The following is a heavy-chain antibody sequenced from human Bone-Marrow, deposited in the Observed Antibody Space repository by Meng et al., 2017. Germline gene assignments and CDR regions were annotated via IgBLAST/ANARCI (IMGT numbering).Heavy chain of an antibody. J-gene: IGHJ4*02. D-gene: IGHD5-12*01. Sequence: SETLSLTCTVSGGSISSSSYYWGWIRQPPGKGLEWIGSIYYSGSTYYNPSLKSRVTISVDTSKNQFSLKLSSVTAADTAVYYCARVDIVATLPRAIDYWGQGTLVT. CDR3: ARVDIVATLPRAIDY. CDR2: IYYSGST. V-gene: IGHV4-39*07. CDR1: GGSISSSSYY.